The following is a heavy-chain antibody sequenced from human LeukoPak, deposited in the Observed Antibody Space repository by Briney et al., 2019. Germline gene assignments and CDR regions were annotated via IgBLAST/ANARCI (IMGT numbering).Heavy chain of an antibody. J-gene: IGHJ4*02. V-gene: IGHV4-59*08. CDR2: IYYSGST. CDR3: ARRGSSSWYYFDY. Sequence: SETLSLTCTVSGGXISSYYWSWIRQSPGKGLEWIGYIYYSGSTNYNPSLKSRVTISVDTSKNQFSLKLSSVTAADTAVYYCARRGSSSWYYFDYWGQGTLVTVSS. CDR1: GGXISSYY. D-gene: IGHD6-13*01.